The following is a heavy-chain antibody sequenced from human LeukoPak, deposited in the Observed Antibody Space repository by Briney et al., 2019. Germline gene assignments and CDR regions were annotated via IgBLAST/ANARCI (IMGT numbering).Heavy chain of an antibody. D-gene: IGHD3-3*01. V-gene: IGHV3-21*01. Sequence: GGSLRLSCAASGFTFSSYSMNGDRQAPGKGLEWVSSISSSSSYIYYADSVKGRFTISRDNAKNSLYLQMNSLRAEDTAVYYCARGFYDFWSGYDYWGQGTLVTVSS. CDR1: GFTFSSYS. J-gene: IGHJ4*02. CDR3: ARGFYDFWSGYDY. CDR2: ISSSSSYI.